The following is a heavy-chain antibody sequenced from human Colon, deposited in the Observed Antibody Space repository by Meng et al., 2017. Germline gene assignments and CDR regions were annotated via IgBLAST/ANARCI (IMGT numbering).Heavy chain of an antibody. Sequence: ASVKVSCKASGYTFTSYGISWVRQAPGQGLEWMGWISGHNGNTNYAQKFQGRVSMTTDTSTSTAYMELRSLRSDDTAVYYCARGYLVTVPTAPNAGYWGQGTLVTVSS. CDR2: ISGHNGNT. V-gene: IGHV1-18*01. D-gene: IGHD2-2*01. CDR3: ARGYLVTVPTAPNAGY. J-gene: IGHJ4*02. CDR1: GYTFTSYG.